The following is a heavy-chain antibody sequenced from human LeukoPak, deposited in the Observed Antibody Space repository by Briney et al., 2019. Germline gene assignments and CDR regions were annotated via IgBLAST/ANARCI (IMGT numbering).Heavy chain of an antibody. CDR2: IRNDGSDK. Sequence: GGSLRLSCAASGFSFSDSWMSWVRQAPGKGLEWVATIRNDGSDKYYVDSVKGRFTISRDNTKNSLSLEINSLRAEDTALYYCARATSADKEDYWGQGTLITVSS. J-gene: IGHJ4*02. V-gene: IGHV3-7*01. CDR3: ARATSADKEDY. CDR1: GFSFSDSW. D-gene: IGHD3-3*01.